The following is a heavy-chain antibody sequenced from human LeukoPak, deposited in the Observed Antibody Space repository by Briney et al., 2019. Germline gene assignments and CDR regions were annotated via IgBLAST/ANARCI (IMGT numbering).Heavy chain of an antibody. CDR3: ARGSVCSGGSCYLDY. D-gene: IGHD2-15*01. CDR1: GGSFSGYY. CDR2: INHSGST. Sequence: SETLSLTCAVYGGSFSGYYWSWIRHPPGKGLEWIGEINHSGSTNYNPSLKSRVTISVDTSKNQFSLKLSSVTAADTAVYYCARGSVCSGGSCYLDYWGQGTLVTVSS. V-gene: IGHV4-34*01. J-gene: IGHJ4*02.